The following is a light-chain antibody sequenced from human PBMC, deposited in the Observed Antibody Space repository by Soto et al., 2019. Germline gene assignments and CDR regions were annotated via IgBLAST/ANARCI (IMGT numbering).Light chain of an antibody. CDR3: CSYAGSSTLV. V-gene: IGLV2-23*01. Sequence: QSVLTQPASVSGSLGQSITISCTGTSSDVGGYNLVSWYQQHPGKAPKLMIYEASKRPSGVSNRFSGSRSGNTASLTISGLQAEDEADSHCCSYAGSSTLVFGGGTKLTVL. CDR2: EAS. CDR1: SSDVGGYNL. J-gene: IGLJ3*02.